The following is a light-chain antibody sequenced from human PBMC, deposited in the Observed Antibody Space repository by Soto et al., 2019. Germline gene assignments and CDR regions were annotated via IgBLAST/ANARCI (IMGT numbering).Light chain of an antibody. CDR1: NSNIGAGYD. J-gene: IGLJ1*01. V-gene: IGLV1-40*01. CDR3: QSYGDSLSGYV. CDR2: GNS. Sequence: QSALAQPPSVSGAPGQRVTISCTGSNSNIGAGYDVHWYQQLPGTAPKLLIYGNSNRPSGVPDRFSGSKSGTSASLTITGLQAEDEADYYCQSYGDSLSGYVFGTGTKVTLL.